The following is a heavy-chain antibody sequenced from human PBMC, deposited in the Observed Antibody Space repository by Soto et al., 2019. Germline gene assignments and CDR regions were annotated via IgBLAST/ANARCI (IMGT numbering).Heavy chain of an antibody. CDR2: ISSNGGST. CDR3: ARVGYYDFWSGYTYYYYYYMDV. Sequence: VQLVESGGGFVQPGGSLRLSCAASGFTFSSYAMHWVRQAPGKGLEYVSAISSNGGSTYYANSVKGRFTISRDNSNNTLYLQMGSLRAEDMAVYYCARVGYYDFWSGYTYYYYYYMDVWGKGTTVTVSS. J-gene: IGHJ6*03. V-gene: IGHV3-64*01. CDR1: GFTFSSYA. D-gene: IGHD3-3*01.